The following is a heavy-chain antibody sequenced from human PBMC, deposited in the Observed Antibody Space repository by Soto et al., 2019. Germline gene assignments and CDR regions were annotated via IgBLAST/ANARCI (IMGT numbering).Heavy chain of an antibody. V-gene: IGHV1-69*13. CDR1: GGTFSSYA. CDR2: IIPIFGTA. CDR3: ARVSRDYIYYYYGMDA. J-gene: IGHJ6*02. D-gene: IGHD4-17*01. Sequence: SVKVSCKASGGTFSSYAISWVRQAPGQGLEWMGGIIPIFGTANYAQKFQGRVTITADESTSTAYMELSSLRSEDTAVYYCARVSRDYIYYYYGMDAWGQGTTVTVSS.